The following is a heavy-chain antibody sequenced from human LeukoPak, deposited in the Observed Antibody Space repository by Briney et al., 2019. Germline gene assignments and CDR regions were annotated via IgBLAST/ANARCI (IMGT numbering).Heavy chain of an antibody. V-gene: IGHV3-23*01. J-gene: IGHJ4*02. Sequence: PGGFLRLSCATSGFTFSNFAMTWVRQAPGKRPEWVSTINAVDADTYYADSVKGRFTVSRDNSRNTLYLQMKSLRAEDTAVYYCAKQFLGANWGQGTLVTVSS. CDR2: INAVDADT. D-gene: IGHD1-26*01. CDR1: GFTFSNFA. CDR3: AKQFLGAN.